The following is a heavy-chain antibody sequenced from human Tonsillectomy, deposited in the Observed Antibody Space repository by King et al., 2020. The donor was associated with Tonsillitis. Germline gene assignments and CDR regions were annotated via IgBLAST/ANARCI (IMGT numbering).Heavy chain of an antibody. Sequence: QLVQSGSELKKPGASVKVSCKASGYSFTSYTMNWVRQAPGQGLEWMGWINTNTGNPAYAQGFTGRFVFSLDTSVNTAYLQISSLKTEDTAVYYCAREPRTSGYDAFDIWGQGTMVTVSS. CDR2: INTNTGNP. J-gene: IGHJ3*02. D-gene: IGHD3-22*01. V-gene: IGHV7-4-1*02. CDR1: GYSFTSYT. CDR3: AREPRTSGYDAFDI.